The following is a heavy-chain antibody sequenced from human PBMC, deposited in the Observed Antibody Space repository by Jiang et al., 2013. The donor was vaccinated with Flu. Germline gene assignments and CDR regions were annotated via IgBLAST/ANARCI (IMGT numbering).Heavy chain of an antibody. D-gene: IGHD5-18*01. CDR1: GGTLTNYA. Sequence: AEVKKPGSSVKVSCKASGGTLTNYAISWVRQAPGQGLEWMGGIIPIFGTTDYAQKFQGRVTIIADRSTNTIYMDLRDLRSEDTAVYYCARASWGYSYGPFEFWGQGTLVTVSS. CDR2: IIPIFGTT. V-gene: IGHV1-69*06. J-gene: IGHJ4*02. CDR3: ARASWGYSYGPFEF.